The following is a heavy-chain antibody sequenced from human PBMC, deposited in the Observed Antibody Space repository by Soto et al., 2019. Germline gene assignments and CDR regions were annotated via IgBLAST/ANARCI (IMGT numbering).Heavy chain of an antibody. CDR3: ARAASTAGSRYFDS. V-gene: IGHV3-11*06. D-gene: IGHD6-6*01. CDR2: ISSTSRHT. Sequence: GSLRLSCAASGFIFSDYYMSWIRQAPGKGLEWILYISSTSRHTDYAHSVKGRFTISRDNANNSVDLQMNSLGAEDTGVYYCARAASTAGSRYFDSWGQGILVTVSS. CDR1: GFIFSDYY. J-gene: IGHJ4*02.